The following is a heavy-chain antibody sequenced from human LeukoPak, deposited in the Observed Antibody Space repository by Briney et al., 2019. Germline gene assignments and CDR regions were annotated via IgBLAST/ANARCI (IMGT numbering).Heavy chain of an antibody. J-gene: IGHJ5*02. CDR3: ARDVYYDFWSGYYS. CDR2: ISYDGSNK. Sequence: PGGSLRLSCAASGFTFSSYAMHWVRQAPGKGLEWVAAISYDGSNKYYADSVKGRFTISRDNSKNTLYLQMNSLRAEDTAVYYCARDVYYDFWSGYYSWGQGTLVTVSS. D-gene: IGHD3-3*01. V-gene: IGHV3-30*04. CDR1: GFTFSSYA.